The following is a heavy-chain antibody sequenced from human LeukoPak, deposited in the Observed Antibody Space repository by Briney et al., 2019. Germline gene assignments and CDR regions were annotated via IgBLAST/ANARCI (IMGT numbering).Heavy chain of an antibody. J-gene: IGHJ3*02. V-gene: IGHV3-7*05. CDR1: GFTFSNYW. CDR3: ARDRSLIKAFDI. CDR2: IEQDGSEI. Sequence: PGGSLRLSCAASGFTFSNYWMSWVRQAPGKGLEWVANIEQDGSEIYYVDSVKGRFTISRDNAKNSLYLQMNSLRAEDTAVFYCARDRSLIKAFDIWGQGTMVTVSS.